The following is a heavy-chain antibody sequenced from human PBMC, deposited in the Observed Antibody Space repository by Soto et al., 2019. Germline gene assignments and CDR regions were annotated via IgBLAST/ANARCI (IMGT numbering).Heavy chain of an antibody. Sequence: QVQLVQSGTEVKKPGSSVKVSCKASGGTFRNYPINWVRQAPGQGLEWMGSIFPLTDIPDYAQNFQARLTXXXDXTTSTAYMELSSLTSDDTAMYFCARCPLVVLNYFESWGQGTLVTVSS. CDR1: GGTFRNYP. J-gene: IGHJ4*02. CDR2: IFPLTDIP. V-gene: IGHV1-69*02. CDR3: ARCPLVVLNYFES.